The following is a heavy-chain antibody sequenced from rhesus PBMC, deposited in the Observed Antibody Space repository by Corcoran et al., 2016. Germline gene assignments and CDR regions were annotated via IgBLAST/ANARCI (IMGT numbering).Heavy chain of an antibody. V-gene: IGHV4-65*01. D-gene: IGHD5-24*01. CDR3: ARDTYSGYMYFDY. CDR2: ISGSSGSN. CDR1: GGSVSRSHW. Sequence: QVQLQESGPGLVKPSETLSLTFSVAGGSVSRSHWWSWIRLPLWTGLEWIGYISGSSGSNYYNPSLTSRVTISTDTSKNQFALKLSSVTAADTAVYYCARDTYSGYMYFDYWGQGVLVTVSS. J-gene: IGHJ4*01.